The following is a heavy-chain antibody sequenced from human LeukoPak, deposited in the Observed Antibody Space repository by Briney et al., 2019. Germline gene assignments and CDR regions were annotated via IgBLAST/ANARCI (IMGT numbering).Heavy chain of an antibody. CDR2: IIPIFGTA. V-gene: IGHV1-69*13. CDR1: GGTFSSYA. Sequence: ASVKVSCKASGGTFSSYAISWVRQAPGQGLEWMGGIIPIFGTANHAQKFQGRVTITADESTSTAYMELSSLRSEDTAVYYCARDGHTYYYGSGSYYNPWYFDLWGRGTLVTVSS. J-gene: IGHJ2*01. CDR3: ARDGHTYYYGSGSYYNPWYFDL. D-gene: IGHD3-10*01.